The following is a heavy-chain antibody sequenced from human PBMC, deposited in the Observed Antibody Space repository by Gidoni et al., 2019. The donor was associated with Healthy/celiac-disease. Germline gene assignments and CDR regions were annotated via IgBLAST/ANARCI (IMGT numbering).Heavy chain of an antibody. CDR3: ARVHSPYCSGGSCHPIDY. V-gene: IGHV3-30*03. Sequence: QVQLVESVGGVVQPGRSLRLYCAASGFTFSSYGLHWVRQAPGKGLEWVAVISYDGSNKYYADSVKGRFTISRDNSKNTLYLQMNSLRAEDTAVYYCARVHSPYCSGGSCHPIDYWGQGTLVTVSS. CDR1: GFTFSSYG. J-gene: IGHJ4*02. D-gene: IGHD2-15*01. CDR2: ISYDGSNK.